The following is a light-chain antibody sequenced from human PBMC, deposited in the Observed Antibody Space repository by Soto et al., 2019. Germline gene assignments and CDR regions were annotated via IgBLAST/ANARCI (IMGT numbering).Light chain of an antibody. CDR3: TSFTSSSTWV. V-gene: IGLV2-14*03. Sequence: QSALTQPASVSGSPGQSITISCTGTSSDGGGYNYVSWFQQHPGKAPKLKIYEVSNRPSGVSNRFSGSKSGYTASLTISELQAEDEADYYCTSFTSSSTWVFGGGTK. CDR1: SSDGGGYNY. J-gene: IGLJ3*02. CDR2: EVS.